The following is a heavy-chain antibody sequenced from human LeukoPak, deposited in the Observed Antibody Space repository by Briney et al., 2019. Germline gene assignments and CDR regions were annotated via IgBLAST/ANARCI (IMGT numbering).Heavy chain of an antibody. V-gene: IGHV4-30-4*01. CDR3: FRNGDYDYFSGNYRGFDY. J-gene: IGHJ4*02. CDR2: VYYSGST. CDR1: GGSISSGDYD. Sequence: PSETLSLTCTVSGGSISSGDYDWGWIRQPPGKGLEWIGYVYYSGSTYYNPSLQSRLTISIKKSKNQFSLKLRSVSAAGTAVYYFFRNGDYDYFSGNYRGFDYWGQGTLVTVSS. D-gene: IGHD3-16*02.